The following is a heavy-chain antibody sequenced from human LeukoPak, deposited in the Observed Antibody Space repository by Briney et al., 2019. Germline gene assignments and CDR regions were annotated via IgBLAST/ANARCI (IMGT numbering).Heavy chain of an antibody. CDR3: ARGEQWLVRY. J-gene: IGHJ4*02. V-gene: IGHV1-2*02. Sequence: ASVKVSCKASGYTFTGYYMHWVRQAPGQGLEWMGWINPNSGGTNYAQKFQGRVTMTRDIAINTVYLEVRSDDTAVYYCARGEQWLVRYWGQGTLVIVSS. CDR1: GYTFTGYY. CDR2: INPNSGGT. D-gene: IGHD6-19*01.